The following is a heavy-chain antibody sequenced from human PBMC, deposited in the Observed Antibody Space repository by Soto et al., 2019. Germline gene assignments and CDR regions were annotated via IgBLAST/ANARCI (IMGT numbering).Heavy chain of an antibody. CDR1: GGSISSYY. V-gene: IGHV4-59*01. D-gene: IGHD2-15*01. J-gene: IGHJ2*01. Sequence: QVQLQESGPGLVKPSETLSLTCTVSGGSISSYYWSWIRQPPGKGLEWIGCIYYSGSTNYNPSLNSRVTISVDTSKNQFSLKLSSVTAADTAVYYCARDVGPLSGYFDLWGRGTLVTVSS. CDR3: ARDVGPLSGYFDL. CDR2: IYYSGST.